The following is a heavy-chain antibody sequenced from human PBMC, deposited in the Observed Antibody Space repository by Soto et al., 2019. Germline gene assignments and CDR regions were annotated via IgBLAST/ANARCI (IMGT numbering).Heavy chain of an antibody. Sequence: RASVKVSCKASGYTFTSYAMHWVRQAPGQGLEWMGWISAYNGNTNYAQKLQGRVTMTTDTSTSTAYMELRSLRSDDTAVYYCARDVGSSGFDYWGQGTLVTVSS. D-gene: IGHD6-19*01. V-gene: IGHV1-18*01. J-gene: IGHJ4*02. CDR3: ARDVGSSGFDY. CDR2: ISAYNGNT. CDR1: GYTFTSYA.